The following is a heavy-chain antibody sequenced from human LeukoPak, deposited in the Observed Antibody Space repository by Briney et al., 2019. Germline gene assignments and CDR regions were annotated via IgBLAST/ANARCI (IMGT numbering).Heavy chain of an antibody. CDR1: GFTFSGSA. D-gene: IGHD3-3*02. J-gene: IGHJ4*02. CDR3: TPLGIQSDYFDY. Sequence: GGSLRLSCAASGFTFSGSATHWVRQASGKGLEWFGRIRSKANSSATAYAASVKGRFTISRENSKNTAYLQMNSRKTEDTAVYYCTPLGIQSDYFDYWGQGTLVTVSS. CDR2: IRSKANSSAT. V-gene: IGHV3-73*01.